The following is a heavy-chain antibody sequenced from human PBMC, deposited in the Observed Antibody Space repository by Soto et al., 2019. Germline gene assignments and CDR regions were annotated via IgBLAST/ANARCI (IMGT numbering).Heavy chain of an antibody. CDR2: IWYDGSNK. D-gene: IGHD3-10*01. Sequence: QVQLVESGGGVVQPGRSLRLSCAASGFTFSSYGMHWVRQAPGKGLEWVAVIWYDGSNKYYADSVKGRFTISRDNSKNTLYLQMNSLRAEDTAVYYCARDAILRGLSADWFDPWGQGTLVTVSS. CDR3: ARDAILRGLSADWFDP. J-gene: IGHJ5*02. V-gene: IGHV3-33*01. CDR1: GFTFSSYG.